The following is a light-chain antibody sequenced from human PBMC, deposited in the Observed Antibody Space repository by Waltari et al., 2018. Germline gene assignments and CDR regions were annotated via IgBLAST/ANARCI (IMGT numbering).Light chain of an antibody. CDR3: QHYVRLPAT. CDR2: ATS. Sequence: IVLTQSPGTLSLSPGERGTLSCRASQSINTFLAWYQQRPGQAPRLLIYATSSRATGIPDRFSGSGSGTDFSLTISRLEPEDFAVYFCQHYVRLPATFGQGTKVEIK. V-gene: IGKV3-20*01. CDR1: QSINTF. J-gene: IGKJ1*01.